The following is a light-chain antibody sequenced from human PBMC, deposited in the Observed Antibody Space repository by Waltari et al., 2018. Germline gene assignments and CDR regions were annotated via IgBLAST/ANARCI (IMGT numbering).Light chain of an antibody. J-gene: IGLJ1*01. V-gene: IGLV2-14*01. Sequence: QSALTQPASVSGSPGQSITISCTGTTHDVGRSHYVSWYQHLPGKAPKLIIFEGSHRPSGVSNRFSGSKSGSTASLTISGLRADDAGDYYCHSFTDSNTFNFVFGPGTTVIVL. CDR2: EGS. CDR1: THDVGRSHY. CDR3: HSFTDSNTFNFV.